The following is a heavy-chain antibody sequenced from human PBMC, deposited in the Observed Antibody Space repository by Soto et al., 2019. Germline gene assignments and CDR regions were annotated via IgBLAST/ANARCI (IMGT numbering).Heavy chain of an antibody. CDR2: IYYSGST. Sequence: PSETLSLTCTVSGGSISSYYWSWIRQPPGKGLEWIGYIYYSGSTNYNPSLKSRVTISVDTSKNQFSLKLSSVTAADTAVYYCARHAQLVPIDYWGQGTLVTVSS. J-gene: IGHJ4*02. V-gene: IGHV4-59*08. CDR3: ARHAQLVPIDY. D-gene: IGHD6-13*01. CDR1: GGSISSYY.